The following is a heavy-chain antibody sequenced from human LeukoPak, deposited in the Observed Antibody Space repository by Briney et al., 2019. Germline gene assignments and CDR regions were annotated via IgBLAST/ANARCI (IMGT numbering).Heavy chain of an antibody. V-gene: IGHV4-34*01. J-gene: IGHJ6*02. CDR1: GGSFSGYY. CDR3: ARGQEYSSGWYRDYYYYGMDV. CDR2: INHSGST. Sequence: SETLSLTCAVYGGSFSGYYWSWIRQPPGKGLEWIGEINHSGSTNYNPSLKSRVTISVDTSKNQFSLKLSSVTAADTAVYYCARGQEYSSGWYRDYYYYGMDVWGQGTTATVSS. D-gene: IGHD6-19*01.